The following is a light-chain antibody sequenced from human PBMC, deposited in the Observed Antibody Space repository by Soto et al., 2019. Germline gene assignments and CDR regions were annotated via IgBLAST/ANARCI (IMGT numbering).Light chain of an antibody. V-gene: IGKV3-20*01. CDR2: GSS. CDR1: QSVMINC. Sequence: FALTHSPGTLSLAPGGGATLSCRPSQSVMINCLAWYPQKPGQAPSLLIYGSSHRAPGIPDRFSGSGSGTDFPLTLSRLEPEDFAVYYCQQYGSSGTFGQGTKVDI. J-gene: IGKJ1*01. CDR3: QQYGSSGT.